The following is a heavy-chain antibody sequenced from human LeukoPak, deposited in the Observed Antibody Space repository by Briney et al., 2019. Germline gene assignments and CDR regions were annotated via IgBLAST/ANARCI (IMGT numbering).Heavy chain of an antibody. CDR2: IYWAADK. J-gene: IGHJ4*02. D-gene: IGHD2-2*02. CDR1: GFSLNTNGVG. Sequence: SGPTLVNPTQTLTLTCTFSGFSLNTNGVGVGWIRQPPGKALEWLALIYWAADKRYSPSLKSRLTVTKDTSKNQVVLTMTNMDLVDTATYYCARVGFCSSTSCYSGAYYFDYWGQGTLVTVSS. CDR3: ARVGFCSSTSCYSGAYYFDY. V-gene: IGHV2-5*02.